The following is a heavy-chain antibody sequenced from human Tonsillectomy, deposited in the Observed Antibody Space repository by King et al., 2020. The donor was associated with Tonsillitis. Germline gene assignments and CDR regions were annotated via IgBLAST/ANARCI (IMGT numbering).Heavy chain of an antibody. CDR3: TTSVGWVRSFFDF. CDR1: GFTFSDAW. J-gene: IGHJ4*02. V-gene: IGHV3-15*01. D-gene: IGHD5-24*01. Sequence: VQLVESGGGLVKPGGSLRLSCAASGFTFSDAWMNWVRQAPGKGREWVGRIRSKTAVGTTDSAAPVKGRFTISRDDSYNILYLQMNSLKTEDTAVYYFTTSVGWVRSFFDFWGQGTLVTVSS. CDR2: IRSKTAVGTT.